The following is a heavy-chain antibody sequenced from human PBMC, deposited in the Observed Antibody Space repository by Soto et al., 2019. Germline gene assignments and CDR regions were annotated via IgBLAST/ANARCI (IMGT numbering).Heavy chain of an antibody. J-gene: IGHJ4*02. CDR3: AKEKAAAGWGDYFEY. Sequence: EMQLLESGGGLVQPGGSLRLSCAASGFTFSSFAMSWVRQAPGKGLDWVSAISGSGGSTYSADSVKGRFTISRDNSKNTLYLQMSSLRAEDTAVYYCAKEKAAAGWGDYFEYWGQGALVTVSS. CDR1: GFTFSSFA. CDR2: ISGSGGST. V-gene: IGHV3-23*01. D-gene: IGHD6-13*01.